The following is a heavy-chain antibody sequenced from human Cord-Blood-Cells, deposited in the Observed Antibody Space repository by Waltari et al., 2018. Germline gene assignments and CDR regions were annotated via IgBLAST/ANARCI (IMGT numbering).Heavy chain of an antibody. CDR1: GGSFSGYY. CDR2: INHSGST. V-gene: IGHV4-34*01. Sequence: QVQLQQWGAGLLKPSETLSLTCAVYGGSFSGYYWSWIRQPPGKGLEWIGEINHSGSTNYNPSLKSRVTISVDTSKNQFSLKLSSVTAADTAVYYCARGGWVSSYYLDYWGQGTLVTVSS. CDR3: ARGGWVSSYYLDY. D-gene: IGHD6-6*01. J-gene: IGHJ4*02.